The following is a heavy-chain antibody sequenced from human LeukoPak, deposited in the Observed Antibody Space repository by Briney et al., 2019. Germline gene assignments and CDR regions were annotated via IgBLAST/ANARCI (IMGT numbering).Heavy chain of an antibody. D-gene: IGHD3-22*01. CDR2: INSDGSST. V-gene: IGHV3-74*01. CDR3: ARDPYYYDSSGYYRDDYFDY. J-gene: IGHJ4*02. CDR1: GFTFSSYW. Sequence: GGSLRPSCAASGFTFSSYWMHWVRQAPGKGLVWVSRINSDGSSTSYADSVKGRFTISRDNAKNTLYLQMNSLRAEDTAVYYCARDPYYYDSSGYYRDDYFDYWGQGTLVTVSS.